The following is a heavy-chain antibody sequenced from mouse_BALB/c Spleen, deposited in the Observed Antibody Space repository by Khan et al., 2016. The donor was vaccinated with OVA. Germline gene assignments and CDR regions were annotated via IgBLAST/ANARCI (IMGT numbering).Heavy chain of an antibody. J-gene: IGHJ4*01. CDR2: ISYSGRT. D-gene: IGHD1-1*02. Sequence: EVQLQESGPGLVKPSQSLSLTCTVTGYSINTNYAWDWIRPFPRNKMEWMGYISYSGRTSYNPSLKSRISITRDTSKNQFFLQLNSLTTEDTATYYCARKNYYGYGVDYWGQGTAVTVSS. V-gene: IGHV3-2*02. CDR3: ARKNYYGYGVDY. CDR1: GYSINTNYA.